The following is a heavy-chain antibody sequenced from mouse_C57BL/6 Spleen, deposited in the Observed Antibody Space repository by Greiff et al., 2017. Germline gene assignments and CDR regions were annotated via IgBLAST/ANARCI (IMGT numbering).Heavy chain of an antibody. CDR2: IYPGNSDT. CDR1: GYTFTSYW. CDR3: TRCDGSSYDYAMDY. V-gene: IGHV1-5*01. Sequence: EVQLQQSGTVLARPGASVKMSCKTSGYTFTSYWMHWVKQRPGQGLEWIGAIYPGNSDTSYNQKLKGKAKLTAVTSASTAYMELSSLTNEDSAVYYCTRCDGSSYDYAMDYWGQGTSVTVSS. D-gene: IGHD1-1*01. J-gene: IGHJ4*01.